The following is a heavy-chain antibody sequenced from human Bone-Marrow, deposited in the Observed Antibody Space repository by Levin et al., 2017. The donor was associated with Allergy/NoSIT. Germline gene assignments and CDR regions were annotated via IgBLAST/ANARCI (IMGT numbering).Heavy chain of an antibody. V-gene: IGHV2-5*02. CDR2: IYWDDDK. CDR1: GFSLTTPRVA. D-gene: IGHD7-27*01. Sequence: SGPTLVKPTQTLMLTCTFSGFSLTTPRVAVGWVRQPPGKALEWLALIYWDDDKRYSPSLMSRLNVVKDTSNNRVVLTMTGVEPSDAGTYYCAHSPDWGCDVYFDFWGQGALVTVSS. CDR3: AHSPDWGCDVYFDF. J-gene: IGHJ4*02.